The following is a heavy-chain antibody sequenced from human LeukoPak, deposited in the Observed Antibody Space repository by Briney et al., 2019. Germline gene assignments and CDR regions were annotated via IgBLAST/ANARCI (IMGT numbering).Heavy chain of an antibody. Sequence: ASVKVSCKVSGYTLTELSMHWVRQAPGKGLEWMGGFDPEDGETIYAQKFQGRVTMTEDTSTDTAYMELSSLRSEDTAVYYCASHYDSSGYYGALGAFDTWGQGTMVTVSS. CDR3: ASHYDSSGYYGALGAFDT. CDR2: FDPEDGET. D-gene: IGHD3-22*01. CDR1: GYTLTELS. V-gene: IGHV1-24*01. J-gene: IGHJ3*02.